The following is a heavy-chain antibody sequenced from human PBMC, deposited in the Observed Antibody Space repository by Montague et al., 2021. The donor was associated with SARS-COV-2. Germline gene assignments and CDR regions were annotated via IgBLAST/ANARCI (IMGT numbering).Heavy chain of an antibody. CDR2: XXWDDDQ. CDR1: GLSLNTMGMC. D-gene: IGHD3-22*01. V-gene: IGHV2-70*01. J-gene: IGHJ3*02. CDR3: ARMRRSLLPNDAFDI. Sequence: PALVKPTQTLTLTCSFSGLSLNTMGMCVGWIRQPPGKALEWLALXXWDDDQYYSTSLKTRLTISKDTSRNQVVLTMANMDAEDTATYYCARMRRSLLPNDAFDIWGQGTKVTVSS.